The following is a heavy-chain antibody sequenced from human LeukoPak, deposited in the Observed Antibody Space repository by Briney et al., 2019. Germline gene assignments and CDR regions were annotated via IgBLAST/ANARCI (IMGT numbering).Heavy chain of an antibody. CDR3: ARDRLRFLEGT. V-gene: IGHV4-59*12. D-gene: IGHD3-3*01. J-gene: IGHJ5*02. CDR1: GGLNTHYY. CDR2: IYHSGST. Sequence: SETLSLTCSVSGGLNTHYYWSWIRQPPGKGLEWIGYIYHSGSTNYNPSLKSRVTISVDTSKNQFSLKLSSVTAADTAVYYCARDRLRFLEGTWGQGTLVTVSS.